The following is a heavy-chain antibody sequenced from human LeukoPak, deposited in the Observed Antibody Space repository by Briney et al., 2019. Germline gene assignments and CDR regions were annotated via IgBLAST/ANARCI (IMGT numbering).Heavy chain of an antibody. V-gene: IGHV3-21*01. CDR1: GFTFDDYA. CDR3: ARGKGYCSGGSCFNWFDP. CDR2: ISSSSSYI. D-gene: IGHD2-15*01. Sequence: PGGSLRLSCAASGFTFDDYAMHWVRQAPGKGLEWVSSISSSSSYIYYADSVKGRFTISRDNAKNSLYLQMNSLRAEDTAVYYCARGKGYCSGGSCFNWFDPWGQGTLVTVSS. J-gene: IGHJ5*02.